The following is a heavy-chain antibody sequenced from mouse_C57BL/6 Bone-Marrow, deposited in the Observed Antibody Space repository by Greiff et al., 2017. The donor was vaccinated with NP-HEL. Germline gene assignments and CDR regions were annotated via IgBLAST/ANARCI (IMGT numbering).Heavy chain of an antibody. CDR1: GFTFSSYG. D-gene: IGHD1-1*01. Sequence: EVKLVESGGDLVKPGGSLKLSCAASGFTFSSYGMSWVRQTPDKRLEWVATISSGGSYTYYPDSMKGRFTISRDNAKNTLYLQMSSLKSEDTAMYYCARHYYYGSSYGDFDYWGQGTTLTVSS. CDR2: ISSGGSYT. J-gene: IGHJ2*01. V-gene: IGHV5-6*02. CDR3: ARHYYYGSSYGDFDY.